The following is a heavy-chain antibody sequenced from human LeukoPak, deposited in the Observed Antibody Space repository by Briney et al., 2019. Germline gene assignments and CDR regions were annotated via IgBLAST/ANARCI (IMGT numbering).Heavy chain of an antibody. CDR1: GYTFAGSF. Sequence: ASVKVSCKASGYTFAGSFMHWVRQAPGQGLEWMGWINSNTGGTKFAQKFQGRVTMTRDTSISTAYIELSRLRSDDTAVYYCARADPVGYWGQGTQVTVSS. V-gene: IGHV1-2*02. CDR2: INSNTGGT. J-gene: IGHJ4*02. CDR3: ARADPVGY.